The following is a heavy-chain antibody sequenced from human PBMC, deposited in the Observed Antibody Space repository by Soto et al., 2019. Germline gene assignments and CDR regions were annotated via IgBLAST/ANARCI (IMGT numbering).Heavy chain of an antibody. D-gene: IGHD3-10*01. V-gene: IGHV3-23*01. Sequence: GSLRLSCAASGFTFSNYAMSCVRQAPGKGLEWVSAISGSGGSTYYADSVKGRFTISRDNSKNTLYLQMNSLRAEDTAVYYCAKDSSSKQLLWFGEPSLYFDYWGQGTLVTVSS. CDR1: GFTFSNYA. CDR2: ISGSGGST. CDR3: AKDSSSKQLLWFGEPSLYFDY. J-gene: IGHJ4*02.